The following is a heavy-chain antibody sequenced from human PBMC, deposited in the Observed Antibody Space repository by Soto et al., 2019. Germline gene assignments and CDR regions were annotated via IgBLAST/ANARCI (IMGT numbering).Heavy chain of an antibody. D-gene: IGHD3-10*01. J-gene: IGHJ4*02. CDR3: SRGVTMVRGVIHTPYFDY. V-gene: IGHV4-31*03. CDR1: GGSISSGGYY. CDR2: IYYSGST. Sequence: QVQLQESGPGLVKPSQTLSLTCTVSGGSISSGGYYWSWIRQHPGKGLEWIGYIYYSGSTYYNPSLKSRVTISVDTSKNQFSLKLSSVTAADTAVYYCSRGVTMVRGVIHTPYFDYWGQGTLVTVSS.